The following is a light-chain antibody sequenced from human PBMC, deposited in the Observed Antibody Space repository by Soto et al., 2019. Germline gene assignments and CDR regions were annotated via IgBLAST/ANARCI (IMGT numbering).Light chain of an antibody. V-gene: IGLV3-9*01. CDR1: DIGSKN. CDR2: RDS. CDR3: QVWDSSTVV. J-gene: IGLJ2*01. Sequence: SYELTQPLSVSVALGQTARITCGGDDIGSKNVHWYQQKPGQAPVLVIYRDSNRPSGIPERFSGSNSGNTATLTISRAQAGDEADYYCQVWDSSTVVFGEATKLTVL.